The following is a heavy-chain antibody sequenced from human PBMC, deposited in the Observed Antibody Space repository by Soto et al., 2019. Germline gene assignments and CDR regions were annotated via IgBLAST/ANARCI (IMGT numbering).Heavy chain of an antibody. CDR3: ARDDHNRGRDAFDI. CDR1: GGTFSSYA. D-gene: IGHD1-1*01. J-gene: IGHJ3*02. Sequence: SVKVSCKASGGTFSSYAISWVRQAPGQGLEWMGGIIPIFGTANYAQKFQGRVTITADESTSTAYMELSSLRSEDTAVYYCARDDHNRGRDAFDIWGQGTMVTVSS. V-gene: IGHV1-69*13. CDR2: IIPIFGTA.